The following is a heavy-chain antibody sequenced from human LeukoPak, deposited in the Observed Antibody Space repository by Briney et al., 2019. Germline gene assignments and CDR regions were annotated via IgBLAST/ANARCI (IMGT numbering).Heavy chain of an antibody. CDR2: ISYDGSNK. CDR3: ARGISVGATPSPTEY. J-gene: IGHJ4*02. Sequence: GGSLRLSCAASGFTFSSYAMHWVRQAPGKGLEWVAVISYDGSNKYYADSVKGRFTISRDNSKNTLYLQMNSLRAEDTAVYYCARGISVGATPSPTEYWGQGTLVTVSS. D-gene: IGHD1-26*01. CDR1: GFTFSSYA. V-gene: IGHV3-30-3*01.